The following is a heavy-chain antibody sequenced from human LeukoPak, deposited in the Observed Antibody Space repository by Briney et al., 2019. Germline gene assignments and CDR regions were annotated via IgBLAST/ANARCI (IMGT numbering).Heavy chain of an antibody. J-gene: IGHJ5*02. V-gene: IGHV4-34*01. CDR1: GGSFSGYY. D-gene: IGHD6-13*01. CDR2: INHSGST. Sequence: SETLSLTCAAYGGSFSGYYWSWIRQPPGKGLEWIGEINHSGSTNYNPSLKSRVTISVDTSKNQFSLKLSSVTAADTAVYYCARGGVSKIDPWGQGTLVTVSS. CDR3: ARGGVSKIDP.